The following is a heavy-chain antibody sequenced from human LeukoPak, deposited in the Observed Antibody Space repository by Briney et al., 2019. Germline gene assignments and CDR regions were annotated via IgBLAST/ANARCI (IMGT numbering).Heavy chain of an antibody. J-gene: IGHJ6*02. CDR1: GFSLSTSGMC. CDR2: IDWDDDK. V-gene: IGHV2-70*01. CDR3: ARMMAKYSGSYPGYYYYGMDV. Sequence: ESGPALVKPTQTLTLTCTFSGFSLSTSGMCVSWIRQPPGKALEWLALIDWDDDKYYSTSLKTRLTISKDTSKNQVVLTMTNMDPVDTATYYCARMMAKYSGSYPGYYYYGMDVWAKGPRSPSP. D-gene: IGHD1-26*01.